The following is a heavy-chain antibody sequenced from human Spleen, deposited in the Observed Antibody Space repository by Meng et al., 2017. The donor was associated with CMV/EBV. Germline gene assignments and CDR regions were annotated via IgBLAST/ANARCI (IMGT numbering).Heavy chain of an antibody. V-gene: IGHV3-49*04. CDR2: IRSKAYGGTT. Sequence: GESLKISCTASGFTFGDYAMSWVRQAPGKGLEWVGFIRSKAYGGTTEYAASVKGRFTISRDDSKSIAYLQMNSLKTEDTAVYYCTRAGVVVVAAPFDYWGQGTLVTVSS. D-gene: IGHD2-15*01. J-gene: IGHJ4*02. CDR1: GFTFGDYA. CDR3: TRAGVVVVAAPFDY.